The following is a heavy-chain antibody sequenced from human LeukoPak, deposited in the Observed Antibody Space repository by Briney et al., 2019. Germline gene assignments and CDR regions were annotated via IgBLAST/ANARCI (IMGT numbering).Heavy chain of an antibody. CDR2: ISAYDGST. Sequence: GASVKVSCKASGYTFTIYGISWVRQAPGQGLEWMGWISAYDGSTNYAQKLQGRVTMTTDTSTSTAYMELRSLRSDDTAVYYCARRSGGSWDYYYYMDVWGKGTTVTVSS. D-gene: IGHD2-15*01. CDR1: GYTFTIYG. CDR3: ARRSGGSWDYYYYMDV. J-gene: IGHJ6*03. V-gene: IGHV1-18*01.